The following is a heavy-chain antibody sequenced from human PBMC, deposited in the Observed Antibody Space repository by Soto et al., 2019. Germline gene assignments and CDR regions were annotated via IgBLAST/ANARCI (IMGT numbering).Heavy chain of an antibody. V-gene: IGHV3-53*01. CDR3: AKEAYCGGGCLLKGYFQH. Sequence: GGSLRLSCAASGFTVSSNYMSWVRQAPGKGLEWVSIIYSGGTTYYADSVKGRFTISRDSSKNTLYLQMSGLRAEDTAVYYCAKEAYCGGGCLLKGYFQHWGQGTLVTVSS. J-gene: IGHJ1*01. CDR2: IYSGGTT. CDR1: GFTVSSNY. D-gene: IGHD2-21*02.